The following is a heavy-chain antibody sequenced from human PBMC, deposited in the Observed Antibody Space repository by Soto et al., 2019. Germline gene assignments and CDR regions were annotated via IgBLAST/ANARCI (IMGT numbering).Heavy chain of an antibody. Sequence: PGESLKISCKVSGYTFTRFWIGWVRQMPGKGLECLGIFYPGDSQIKYSPSFQGQISISVDKSISTAYLQWSSLKASDTAMYYCARSKYSTNWSHGIDVWGQGTTVTVPS. CDR1: GYTFTRFW. CDR3: ARSKYSTNWSHGIDV. D-gene: IGHD3-3*01. V-gene: IGHV5-51*01. J-gene: IGHJ6*02. CDR2: FYPGDSQI.